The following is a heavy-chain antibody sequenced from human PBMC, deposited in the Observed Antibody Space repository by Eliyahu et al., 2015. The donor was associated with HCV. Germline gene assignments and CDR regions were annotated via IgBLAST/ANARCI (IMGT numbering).Heavy chain of an antibody. J-gene: IGHJ4*02. Sequence: ESGGTTVQPGGSLRLSCSVSDFVPSAYWIHWVRQLPETGLVWVSAIDAHGTATFYADSVRGRFTVSRDNAGKLVSLHMTSLTAADTSVYYCTTVFDFWGPGTLVSVAP. CDR2: IDAHGTAT. V-gene: IGHV3-74*02. CDR3: TTVFDF. CDR1: DFVPSAYW.